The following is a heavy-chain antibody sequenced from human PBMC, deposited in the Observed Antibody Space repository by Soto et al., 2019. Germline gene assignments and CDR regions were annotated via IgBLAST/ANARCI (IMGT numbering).Heavy chain of an antibody. CDR3: ARESEDLTSNFDY. CDR2: ISSTTNYI. V-gene: IGHV3-21*06. Sequence: VSLRLSCADSGFTFTRYSMNWVRQAPGKGLEWVSSISSTTNYIYYGDSMKGRFTISRDNAKNSLYLEMNSLRAEDTAVYYCARESEDLTSNFDYWGQGTLVTVSS. J-gene: IGHJ4*02. CDR1: GFTFTRYS.